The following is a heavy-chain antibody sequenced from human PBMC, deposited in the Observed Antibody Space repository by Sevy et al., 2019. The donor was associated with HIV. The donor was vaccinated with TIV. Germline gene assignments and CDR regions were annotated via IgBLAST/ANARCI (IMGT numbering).Heavy chain of an antibody. CDR2: IWNDGSNK. CDR3: ARGGDFNDRSAKRDFDY. V-gene: IGHV3-33*01. D-gene: IGHD3-22*01. CDR1: GFTFSNYG. Sequence: GGSLRLSCAASGFTFSNYGMHWVRQAPGKGLEWVAVIWNDGSNKYYADSVKGRFTISRDNDKNTLYLHMNSLRVEDTDVYFCARGGDFNDRSAKRDFDYWGQGTLVTVSS. J-gene: IGHJ4*02.